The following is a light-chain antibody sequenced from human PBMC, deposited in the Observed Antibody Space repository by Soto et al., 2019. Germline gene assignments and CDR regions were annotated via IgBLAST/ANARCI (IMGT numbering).Light chain of an antibody. J-gene: IGKJ3*01. V-gene: IGKV1-39*01. CDR2: AAT. CDR1: QRIGTY. Sequence: DIQMTQSPSSLSASEGDRVTITCRASQRIGTYLNWYLQKPGKAPQLLIFAATSLQSGVSPRFSGSGSGTDFALTISSLQPEDLATYFCQHTYGVPFTFGPGTKVGIK. CDR3: QHTYGVPFT.